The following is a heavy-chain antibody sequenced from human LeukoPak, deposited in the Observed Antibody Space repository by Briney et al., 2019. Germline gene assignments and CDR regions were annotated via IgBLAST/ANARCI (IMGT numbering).Heavy chain of an antibody. Sequence: GGSLRLSCVASGFTFSDYYMSWIRQAPGKGLEWVSYISGGGSSIYYADSVKGRFTTSRDNAKNSLYLQMNSLKTEDTAVYYCTTDEGVDDYFDYWGQGTLVTVSS. CDR1: GFTFSDYY. D-gene: IGHD3-10*01. CDR3: TTDEGVDDYFDY. CDR2: ISGGGSSI. J-gene: IGHJ4*02. V-gene: IGHV3-11*01.